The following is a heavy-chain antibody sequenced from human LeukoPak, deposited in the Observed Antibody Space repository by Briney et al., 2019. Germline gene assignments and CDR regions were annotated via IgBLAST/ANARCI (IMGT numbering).Heavy chain of an antibody. Sequence: PGGSLRLSCAASGFTFSSYGMHWVRQAPGKGLEWVAVISYDGSNKYYADSVKGRFTISRDNSKSTLYLQMNSLRAEDTAVYYCAKVGGSGSYKYYFDYWGQGTLVTVSS. CDR1: GFTFSSYG. CDR3: AKVGGSGSYKYYFDY. J-gene: IGHJ4*02. CDR2: ISYDGSNK. V-gene: IGHV3-30*18. D-gene: IGHD3-10*01.